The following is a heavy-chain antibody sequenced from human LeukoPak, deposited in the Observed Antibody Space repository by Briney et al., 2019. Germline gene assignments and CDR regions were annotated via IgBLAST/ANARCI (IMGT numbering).Heavy chain of an antibody. CDR3: ARGLGINGLALDM. CDR1: GFTFSSNW. D-gene: IGHD3-10*01. V-gene: IGHV3-7*05. Sequence: GSLRLSCAAAGFTFSSNWMSWVRQAPGKGLQWVANIKQDGSEKYYVDSVKGRFTISRDNAKKSLYLQMNSLRGEDTAVYYCARGLGINGLALDMWGQGTMVTVSS. CDR2: IKQDGSEK. J-gene: IGHJ3*02.